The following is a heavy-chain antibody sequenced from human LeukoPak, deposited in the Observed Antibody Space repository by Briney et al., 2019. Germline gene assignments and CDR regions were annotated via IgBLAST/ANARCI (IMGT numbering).Heavy chain of an antibody. J-gene: IGHJ3*02. CDR1: GGSISSYY. CDR3: ARSGSGWYSDDQRDAFDI. D-gene: IGHD6-19*01. CDR2: IYYSGST. Sequence: SETLSLTCTVSGGSISSYYWSWIRQPPGKGLEWIGYIYYSGSTNYNPSLKSRVTISVDTSKNQFSLKLSSVTAADTAVYCCARSGSGWYSDDQRDAFDIWGQGTMVTVSS. V-gene: IGHV4-59*08.